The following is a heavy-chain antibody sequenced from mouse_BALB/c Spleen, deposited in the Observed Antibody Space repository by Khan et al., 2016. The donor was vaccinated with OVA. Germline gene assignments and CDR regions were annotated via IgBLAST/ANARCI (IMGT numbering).Heavy chain of an antibody. V-gene: IGHV1-9*01. CDR1: GYTFSSYW. CDR3: ARGNYYGSTSWFGY. Sequence: QVQLQQSGAELMKPGASVKISCKATGYTFSSYWIEWVQQRPGHGLEWIGEILPGSNSSNYNERFKGKATITADTSSNTAYMQLSSLTSEDSAIYYCARGNYYGSTSWFGYWGQGTLVTVSA. D-gene: IGHD1-1*01. CDR2: ILPGSNSS. J-gene: IGHJ3*01.